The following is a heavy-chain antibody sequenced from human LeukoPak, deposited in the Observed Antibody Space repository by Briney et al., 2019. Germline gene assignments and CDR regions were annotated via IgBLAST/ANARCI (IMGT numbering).Heavy chain of an antibody. CDR1: GYTFTGYY. V-gene: IGHV1-2*02. CDR3: ARDRVFGVVNWFDP. D-gene: IGHD3-3*01. CDR2: INPNSGGT. J-gene: IGHJ5*02. Sequence: ASVKVSCKASGYTFTGYYMHWVRQAPGQGLEWMGWINPNSGGTNYAQKFQGRVTMTRDTSISTAYMELSRLRSDDTAVYYYARDRVFGVVNWFDPWGQGTLVTVSS.